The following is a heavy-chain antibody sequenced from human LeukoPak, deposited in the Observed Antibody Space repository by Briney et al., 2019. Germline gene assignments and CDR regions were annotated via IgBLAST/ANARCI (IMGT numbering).Heavy chain of an antibody. CDR2: MSYDGRNK. V-gene: IGHV3-30*18. CDR1: GFTFSTYD. D-gene: IGHD6-13*01. CDR3: ANGRPVSSSGDPEFDF. Sequence: GGSLRLSCAASGFTFSTYDMHWVRQAPGKGLEWVASMSYDGRNKYYIDSVKGRFTISRDNSKNTLYLQMDSLRAEDTAVYYCANGRPVSSSGDPEFDFWGQGTLVTASS. J-gene: IGHJ4*02.